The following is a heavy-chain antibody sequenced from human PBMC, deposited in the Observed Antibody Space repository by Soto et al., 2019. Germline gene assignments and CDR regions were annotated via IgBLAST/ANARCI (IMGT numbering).Heavy chain of an antibody. J-gene: IGHJ4*02. CDR3: AKDPLTVTPYFDY. V-gene: IGHV3-23*01. CDR2: ISGSGDNT. CDR1: GFTFSNYA. Sequence: EVQVLESGGGLVQPGGSLRLSCAASGFTFSNYAMSWVRQAPGKWLEWVSTISGSGDNTDHVDSVKGRFTISRDNSKNTLYLQMNSLRAEDTAVYYCAKDPLTVTPYFDYWGQGTLVTVSS. D-gene: IGHD4-17*01.